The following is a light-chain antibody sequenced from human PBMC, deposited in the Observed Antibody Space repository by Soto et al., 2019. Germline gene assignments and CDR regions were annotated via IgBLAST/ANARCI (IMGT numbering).Light chain of an antibody. J-gene: IGKJ1*01. CDR1: QSVSSN. CDR2: GAS. CDR3: QQYYSYPRT. V-gene: IGKV3-15*01. Sequence: DIVMTQSPATLSVSPGERATLSCRASQSVSSNLAWYQQKPGQAPRLLISGASTRATGIPARLSGSGSGTEFTLTISCLQSEDFATYYCQQYYSYPRTFGQGTKVDIK.